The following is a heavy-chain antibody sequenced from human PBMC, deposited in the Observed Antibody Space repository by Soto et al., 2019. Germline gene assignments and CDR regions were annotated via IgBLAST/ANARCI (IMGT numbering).Heavy chain of an antibody. D-gene: IGHD1-26*01. V-gene: IGHV3-23*01. CDR1: GFTFNNYA. CDR2: IRNSGGFT. J-gene: IGHJ4*02. CDR3: AKDYFETKGPDFFDY. Sequence: VQLLESGGGLVQPGGSLRLSCAASGFTFNNYAMNWVRQAPGKGLEWVSAIRNSGGFTYYADSVKGRFTISRDNSKNTLYLNMNSLRAEDTALYYCAKDYFETKGPDFFDYWGQGTLVTVSS.